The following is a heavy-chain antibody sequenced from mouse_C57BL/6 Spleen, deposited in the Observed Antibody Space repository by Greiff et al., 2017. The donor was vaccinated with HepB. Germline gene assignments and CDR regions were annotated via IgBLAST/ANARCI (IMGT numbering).Heavy chain of an antibody. CDR1: GFNIKNTY. V-gene: IGHV14-3*01. D-gene: IGHD2-10*02. CDR3: ARGEYGNYPWYFDV. CDR2: IDPANGNT. J-gene: IGHJ1*03. Sequence: EVMLVESVAELVRPGASVKLSCTASGFNIKNTYMHWVKQRPEQGLEWIGRIDPANGNTKYAPKVQGKATITADTSTTTAYLQLSSLTSEDTAIYYCARGEYGNYPWYFDVWGTGTTVTVSS.